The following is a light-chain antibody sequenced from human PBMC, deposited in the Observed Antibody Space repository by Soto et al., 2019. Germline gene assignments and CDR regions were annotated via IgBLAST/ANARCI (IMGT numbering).Light chain of an antibody. J-gene: IGKJ3*01. CDR3: QPYGSSPFA. V-gene: IGKV3-20*01. Sequence: EIVLTQSPGTLSLSPGERATLSCRASQSVSSSYLAWYQQKPGQAPRLLIYGASNRATGIPDRFSGSGSGTDFTLTISRLEPEDFAVYYCQPYGSSPFAFGPGTKVDIK. CDR2: GAS. CDR1: QSVSSSY.